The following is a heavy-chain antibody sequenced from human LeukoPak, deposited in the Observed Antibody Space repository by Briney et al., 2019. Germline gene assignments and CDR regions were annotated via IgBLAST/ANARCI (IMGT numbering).Heavy chain of an antibody. CDR1: GGSISSSSYY. V-gene: IGHV4-39*01. Sequence: SETLSLTCTVSGGSISSSSYYWGWIRQPPGKGLEWIGSIYYSGSTYYNPSLKSRVTISVDTSKNQFSLKLSSVTAADTAVYYCARSSVVGANAFDIWGQGTMVTVSS. D-gene: IGHD1-26*01. CDR3: ARSSVVGANAFDI. J-gene: IGHJ3*02. CDR2: IYYSGST.